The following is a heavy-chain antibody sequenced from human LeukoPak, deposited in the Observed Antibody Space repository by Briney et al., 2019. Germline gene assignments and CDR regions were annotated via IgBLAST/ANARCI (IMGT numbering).Heavy chain of an antibody. V-gene: IGHV4-34*01. CDR2: INHSGST. Sequence: PSETLSLTCAVYGGSFSGYYWSWIRQPPGKGLEWIGEINHSGSTNYNPSLKSRVTISVDTSKNQFSLKLSSVTAADTAVYYCARSIVVVPAASRGYFDYWGQGTLVTVSS. CDR1: GGSFSGYY. J-gene: IGHJ4*02. D-gene: IGHD2-2*01. CDR3: ARSIVVVPAASRGYFDY.